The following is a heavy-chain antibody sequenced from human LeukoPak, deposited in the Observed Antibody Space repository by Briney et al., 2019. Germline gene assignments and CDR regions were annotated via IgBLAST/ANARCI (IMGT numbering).Heavy chain of an antibody. CDR1: GGSISSGDYY. V-gene: IGHV4-30-4*01. CDR2: IYFSGST. D-gene: IGHD7-27*01. CDR3: AGTGDLNWFDP. J-gene: IGHJ5*02. Sequence: KPSQTLSLTCTVSGGSISSGDYYWSWIRQPPGKGLEWIGYIYFSGSTNYNPSLKSRVTISVDTSKNQFSLKLSSVTAADTAVYYCAGTGDLNWFDPWGQGTLVTVSS.